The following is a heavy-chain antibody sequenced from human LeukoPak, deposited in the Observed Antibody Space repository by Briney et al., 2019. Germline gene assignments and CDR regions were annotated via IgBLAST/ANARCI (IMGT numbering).Heavy chain of an antibody. D-gene: IGHD6-25*01. CDR2: IYYSGST. Sequence: NPSETLSLTCTVSGGSISSYYWSWIRQPPGKGLEWIGYIYYSGSTNYNPSLKSRVTISVDTSKNQFSLKLSSVTAADTAVYYCARAAISPIDYWGQGTLVTVSS. CDR1: GGSISSYY. J-gene: IGHJ4*02. CDR3: ARAAISPIDY. V-gene: IGHV4-59*08.